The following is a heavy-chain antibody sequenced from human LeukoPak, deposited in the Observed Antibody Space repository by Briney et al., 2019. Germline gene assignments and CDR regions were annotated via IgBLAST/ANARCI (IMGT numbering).Heavy chain of an antibody. Sequence: GASVKVSCKASGGTFSSYAISWVRQAPGQGLEWMGGIIPIFGTANYAQKFQGRVTITADKSTSTAYMELSSLRSEDTAVYYCARVPLYCSSTSCYRYYYYYYMDVWGEGTTVTVSS. V-gene: IGHV1-69*06. J-gene: IGHJ6*03. CDR1: GGTFSSYA. CDR2: IIPIFGTA. CDR3: ARVPLYCSSTSCYRYYYYYYMDV. D-gene: IGHD2-2*01.